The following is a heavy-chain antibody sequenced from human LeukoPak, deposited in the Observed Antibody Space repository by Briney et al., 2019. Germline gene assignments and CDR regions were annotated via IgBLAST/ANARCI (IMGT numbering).Heavy chain of an antibody. CDR3: TTRGGSFSIFDY. J-gene: IGHJ4*02. V-gene: IGHV3-15*01. CDR2: IKSKTDGGTT. D-gene: IGHD1-26*01. Sequence: GGSLRLSCAASGFTFTNAWMSWVRQAPGKGLEWVGRIKSKTDGGTTDYAAPVKGRFTISRDDSKNTLYLQMNSLKTEDTAVYYCTTRGGSFSIFDYWGQGTLVTVSS. CDR1: GFTFTNAW.